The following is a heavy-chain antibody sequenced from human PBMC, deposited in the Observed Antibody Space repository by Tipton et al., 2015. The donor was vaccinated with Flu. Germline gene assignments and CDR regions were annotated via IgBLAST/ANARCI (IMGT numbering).Heavy chain of an antibody. CDR2: ISWDGGST. V-gene: IGHV3-43D*04. J-gene: IGHJ6*02. CDR1: GFTFDDYA. Sequence: LSLTCAASGFTFDDYAMHWVRQAPGKGLEWVSLISWDGGSTYYADSVKGRSTISRDNSKNSLYLQMNSLRAEDTALYYCAKDISPYYYYGMDVWGQGTTVTVSS. CDR3: AKDISPYYYYGMDV.